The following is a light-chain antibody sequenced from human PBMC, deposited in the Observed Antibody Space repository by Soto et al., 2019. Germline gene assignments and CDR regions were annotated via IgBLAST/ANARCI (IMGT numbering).Light chain of an antibody. CDR3: CSYAGSSTYV. J-gene: IGLJ1*01. CDR2: EGS. CDR1: SSDVGSYNL. Sequence: QSALTQPASVSGSPGQSITISCTGTSSDVGSYNLVSWYQQHPGKAPKLMIYEGSKRPSGVSNRFSGSKSGNTASLTISWLQAEDEADYYCCSYAGSSTYVFGAVTKLTVL. V-gene: IGLV2-23*01.